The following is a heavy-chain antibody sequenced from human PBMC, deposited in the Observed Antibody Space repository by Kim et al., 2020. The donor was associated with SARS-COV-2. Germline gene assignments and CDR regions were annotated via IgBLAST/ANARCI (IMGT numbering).Heavy chain of an antibody. CDR1: GFTFSSYS. J-gene: IGHJ4*02. CDR2: ISSSSSTI. V-gene: IGHV3-48*02. CDR3: SWGYCSSTSCQKGSF. Sequence: GGSLRLSCAASGFTFSSYSMNWVRQAPGKGLEWVSYISSSSSTIYYADSVKGRFTIARDNAKHSLYLQMNSLRDEDTXVYYXSWGYCSSTSCQKGSFWGPGTXXTVSS. D-gene: IGHD2-2*01.